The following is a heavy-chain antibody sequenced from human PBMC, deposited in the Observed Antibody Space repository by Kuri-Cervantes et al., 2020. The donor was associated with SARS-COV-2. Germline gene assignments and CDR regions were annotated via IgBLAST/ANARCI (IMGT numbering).Heavy chain of an antibody. CDR3: GTGPAAYFDY. Sequence: GGSLRLSCKASGYTFTGYYMHWVRQAPGQGLEWMGWVNPNSGGTNYAQKFQGRVTMTRDTSISTAYMELSRLRSDDTAVYYCGTGPAAYFDYWGQGTLVTVSS. CDR1: GYTFTGYY. V-gene: IGHV1-2*02. J-gene: IGHJ4*02. CDR2: VNPNSGGT. D-gene: IGHD2-2*01.